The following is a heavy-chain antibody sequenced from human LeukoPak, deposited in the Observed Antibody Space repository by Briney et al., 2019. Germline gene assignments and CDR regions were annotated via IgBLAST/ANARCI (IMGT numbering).Heavy chain of an antibody. Sequence: PSETLSLTCAVYGGSLSGYYWSWIRQPPGKGLEWIGEINHSGSTNYNPSLKSRVTISVDTSKNQFSLKLSSVTAADTAVYYCARRVAAAGDRSSYYYYYGMDVWGQGTTVTVSS. CDR3: ARRVAAAGDRSSYYYYYGMDV. J-gene: IGHJ6*02. D-gene: IGHD6-13*01. CDR1: GGSLSGYY. CDR2: INHSGST. V-gene: IGHV4-34*01.